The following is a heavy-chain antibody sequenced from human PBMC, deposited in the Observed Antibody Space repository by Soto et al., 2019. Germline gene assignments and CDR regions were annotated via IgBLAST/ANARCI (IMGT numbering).Heavy chain of an antibody. Sequence: SLRLSCAASGFTFSIYSMNWVRQAPGKGLEWVSYISSSSSTTYYADSVKGRFTISRDNAKNSLYLQMNSLRAEDTAVYYCARDDAIVATMTFDYWGQGTLVTVSS. CDR1: GFTFSIYS. D-gene: IGHD5-12*01. CDR2: ISSSSSTT. V-gene: IGHV3-48*01. CDR3: ARDDAIVATMTFDY. J-gene: IGHJ4*02.